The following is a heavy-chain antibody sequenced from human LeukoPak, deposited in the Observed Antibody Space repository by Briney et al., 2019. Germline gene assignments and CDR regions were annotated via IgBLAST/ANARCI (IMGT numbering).Heavy chain of an antibody. CDR3: TTVGAAAGRYYYYGMDV. J-gene: IGHJ6*02. Sequence: GGSLRLSCAASGFTFSSYAMSWVRQAPGKGLEWVSAISGSGGSTYYADSVKGRFTISRDNSKNTLYLQMNSLKTEDTAVYYCTTVGAAAGRYYYYGMDVWGQGTTVTVSS. CDR2: ISGSGGST. V-gene: IGHV3-23*01. D-gene: IGHD6-13*01. CDR1: GFTFSSYA.